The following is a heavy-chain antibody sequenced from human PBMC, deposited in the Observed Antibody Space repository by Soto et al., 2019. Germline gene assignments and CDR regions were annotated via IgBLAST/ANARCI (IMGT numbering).Heavy chain of an antibody. J-gene: IGHJ6*02. CDR3: ARAYNYYYGMDV. Sequence: SETLSLTCTVSGGSISSYYWSWIRQPPGEGLEWIGYIYYSGSTNYNPSLKSRVTISVDTSKNQFSLKLSSVTAADTAVYYCARAYNYYYGMDVWGQGTTGTVSS. CDR1: GGSISSYY. CDR2: IYYSGST. V-gene: IGHV4-59*01.